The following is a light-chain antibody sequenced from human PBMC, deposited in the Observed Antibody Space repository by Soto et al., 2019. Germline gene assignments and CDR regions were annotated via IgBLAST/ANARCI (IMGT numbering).Light chain of an antibody. CDR2: TAS. V-gene: IGKV1-39*01. CDR1: ESISSY. CDR3: QQNNSYS. Sequence: QLTQSPSSLYASVGDRVTISCRSNESISSYLNRYQPQPGXAXXLLNYTASSVQSGVTSRCIGPGSETAFTLTISHLHPYYFSTYYCQQNNSYSFGQGTKVDIK. J-gene: IGKJ1*01.